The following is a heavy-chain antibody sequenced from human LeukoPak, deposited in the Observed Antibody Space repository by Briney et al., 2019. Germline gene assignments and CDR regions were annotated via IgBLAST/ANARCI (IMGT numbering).Heavy chain of an antibody. CDR1: ELIVSGNY. CDR3: AKDLGRGYSGYDNFDY. V-gene: IGHV3-53*01. J-gene: IGHJ4*02. Sequence: PGGSLRRSCAASELIVSGNYMSWVRQAPGKGLQWVSVIYPGIEIHYADSVKGRFTISRDNSKSTLYLQMNSLRAEDTAVYYCAKDLGRGYSGYDNFDYWDQGTLVTVSS. D-gene: IGHD5-12*01. CDR2: IYPGIEI.